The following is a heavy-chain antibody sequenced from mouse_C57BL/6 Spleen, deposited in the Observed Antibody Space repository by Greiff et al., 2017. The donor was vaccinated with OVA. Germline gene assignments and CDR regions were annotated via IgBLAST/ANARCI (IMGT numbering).Heavy chain of an antibody. CDR3: ASVYDGYGYYAMDY. D-gene: IGHD2-3*01. Sequence: QVQLQQPGAELVKPGASVKLSCMASGYTFTSYWMHWVKQRPGRGLEWIGRIDPNSGGTKYNEKFKSKATLTVDKPSSTAYMQLSSLTSEDSAVYYCASVYDGYGYYAMDYWGQGTSVTVSS. CDR2: IDPNSGGT. CDR1: GYTFTSYW. V-gene: IGHV1-72*01. J-gene: IGHJ4*01.